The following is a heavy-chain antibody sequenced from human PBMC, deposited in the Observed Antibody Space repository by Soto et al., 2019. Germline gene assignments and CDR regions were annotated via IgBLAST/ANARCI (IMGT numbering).Heavy chain of an antibody. CDR3: ARLFGVVAQDV. Sequence: VGSLRLSCAASGFTFSSYWMSWVRQAPGKGLEWVANIKQDGSEKYYVDSVKGRFTISRDNAKNSLYLQMNSLRAEDTAVYYCARLFGVVAQDVWGQGTTVTVSS. CDR1: GFTFSSYW. CDR2: IKQDGSEK. D-gene: IGHD2-2*01. J-gene: IGHJ6*02. V-gene: IGHV3-7*03.